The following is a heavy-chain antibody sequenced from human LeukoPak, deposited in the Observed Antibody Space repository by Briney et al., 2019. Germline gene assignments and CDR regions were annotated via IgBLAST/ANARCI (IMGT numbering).Heavy chain of an antibody. CDR1: GGSISSYY. J-gene: IGHJ4*02. V-gene: IGHV4-59*12. Sequence: SETLSLTCTVSGGSISSYYWSWIRQPPGKGLEWIGYIYYSGSTNYNPSLKSRVTISVDTSKNQFSLKLSSVTAADTAVYYCVTYYFDSSGPKKNYWGQGTLVAVSS. CDR3: VTYYFDSSGPKKNY. D-gene: IGHD3-22*01. CDR2: IYYSGST.